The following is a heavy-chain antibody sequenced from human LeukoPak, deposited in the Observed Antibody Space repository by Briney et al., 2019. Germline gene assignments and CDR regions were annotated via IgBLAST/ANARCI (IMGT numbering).Heavy chain of an antibody. CDR3: ARSTNPARIAAQPEHWFDP. Sequence: GASVKVSCKASGYTFTGYYMHWVRQAPGQGLEWMGWINPNSGGTNYAQKFQGRVTMTRDTSISTAYMELSRLRSDDTAVYYCARSTNPARIAAQPEHWFDPWGQGTLATVSS. D-gene: IGHD6-13*01. J-gene: IGHJ5*02. CDR1: GYTFTGYY. CDR2: INPNSGGT. V-gene: IGHV1-2*02.